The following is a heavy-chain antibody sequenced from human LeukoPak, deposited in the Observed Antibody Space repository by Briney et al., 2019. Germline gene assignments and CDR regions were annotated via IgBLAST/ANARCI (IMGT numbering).Heavy chain of an antibody. J-gene: IGHJ6*02. CDR1: GGSFSGYY. D-gene: IGHD3-3*01. CDR2: INHSGST. CDR3: ARGRRLAIFGVVKDYYYGMDV. V-gene: IGHV4-34*01. Sequence: SETLSLTCAVYGGSFSGYYWSWIRQPPGKGLEWIGEINHSGSTNYNPSLKSRVTISVDTSKNQFSLKLCSVTAADTAVYYCARGRRLAIFGVVKDYYYGMDVWGQGTTVTVSS.